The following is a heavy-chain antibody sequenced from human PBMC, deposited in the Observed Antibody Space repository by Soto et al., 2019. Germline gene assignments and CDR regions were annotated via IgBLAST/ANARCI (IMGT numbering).Heavy chain of an antibody. CDR1: GGSISSSSNYY. Sequence: LSLTCTVSGGSISSSSNYYWGWIRQPPGKGLEWIGSMSIYYSGNTYYKPSLKSRATLSVDMSKNQFSLNLSSVTAADTAVYYCVTTAAYCTGNSCYDFDYWGQGTLVTVSS. J-gene: IGHJ4*02. CDR2: MSIYYSGNT. CDR3: VTTAAYCTGNSCYDFDY. D-gene: IGHD2-2*01. V-gene: IGHV4-39*01.